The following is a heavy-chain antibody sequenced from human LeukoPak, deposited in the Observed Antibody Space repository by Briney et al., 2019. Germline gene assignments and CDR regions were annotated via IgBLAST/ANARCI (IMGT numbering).Heavy chain of an antibody. CDR2: IYYSGST. D-gene: IGHD3-22*01. Sequence: SETLSLTCTVSGGSISSYYWSWIRQPPGKGLEWIGYIYYSGSTNYHPSLKSRVTISVDTSKNQFSLKLSSVTAADTAVYHCARIAGDHYYDSSGYPPYYFDYWGQGTLVTVSS. CDR1: GGSISSYY. CDR3: ARIAGDHYYDSSGYPPYYFDY. V-gene: IGHV4-59*08. J-gene: IGHJ4*02.